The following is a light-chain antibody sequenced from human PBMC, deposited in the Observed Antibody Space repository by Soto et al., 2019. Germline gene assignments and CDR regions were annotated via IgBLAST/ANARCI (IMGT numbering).Light chain of an antibody. CDR2: AAS. J-gene: IGKJ5*01. V-gene: IGKV1-39*01. CDR1: QSISSH. Sequence: PSSLSASIGDRITITCRASQSISSHLYWFQQKPGQAPKLLIYAASSLQSGVPSRFSGSGSGTDFTLTISSLQPEDFATYYCQQSYSNSITFGQGTRLEIK. CDR3: QQSYSNSIT.